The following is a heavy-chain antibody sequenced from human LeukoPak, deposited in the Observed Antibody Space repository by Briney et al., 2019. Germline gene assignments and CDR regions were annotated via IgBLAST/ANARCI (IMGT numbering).Heavy chain of an antibody. Sequence: PSETLSLTCTVSGGSVSSGSYYWSWIRQSPGKGLEWIGYISYSGSTNYNPSLKSRVTISVDASKSQFSLKLSSVTAADTAVYYCARVVGGGPGRYYYYYMDVWGRGTTVTVSS. CDR1: GGSVSSGSYY. CDR3: ARVVGGGPGRYYYYYMDV. V-gene: IGHV4-61*01. D-gene: IGHD3-16*01. CDR2: ISYSGST. J-gene: IGHJ6*03.